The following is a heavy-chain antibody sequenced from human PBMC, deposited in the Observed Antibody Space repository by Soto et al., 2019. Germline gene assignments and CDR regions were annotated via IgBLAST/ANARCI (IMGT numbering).Heavy chain of an antibody. CDR3: ARKVLGSTTRPDYWYFDL. CDR1: GFTFINYA. V-gene: IGHV3-23*01. CDR2: ITGGGDAT. J-gene: IGHJ2*01. Sequence: EVQLLDSGGGLVQPGGSLRLSCATSGFTFINYAMNWVRQAPGKGLQWVATITGGGDATFYTDSVKGRFTISRDFSINTASLQMNSLGVDDTAVYYCARKVLGSTTRPDYWYFDLWGRGTLVTVSS. D-gene: IGHD3-10*01.